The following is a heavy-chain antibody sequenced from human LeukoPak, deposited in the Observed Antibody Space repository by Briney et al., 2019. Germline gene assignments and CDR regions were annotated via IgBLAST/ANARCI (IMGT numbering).Heavy chain of an antibody. D-gene: IGHD3-10*01. J-gene: IGHJ6*04. V-gene: IGHV4-34*01. CDR3: ARERISAGVRGVIHGMDV. CDR1: GGSFSGYY. CDR2: INHSGST. Sequence: SETLPLTCAVYGGSFSGYYWSWIRQPPGKGLEWIGEINHSGSTNYNPSLKSRVTISVDTSKNQFSLKLSSVTAADTAVYYCARERISAGVRGVIHGMDVWGKGTTVTVSS.